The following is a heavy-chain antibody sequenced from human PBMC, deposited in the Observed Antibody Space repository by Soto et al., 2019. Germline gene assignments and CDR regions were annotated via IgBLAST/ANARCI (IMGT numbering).Heavy chain of an antibody. V-gene: IGHV3-30-3*01. CDR3: ARDLKQWLVGKYYYYYYGMDG. CDR1: GFPFSSYP. D-gene: IGHD6-19*01. CDR2: ISYDGSNK. Sequence: GGSLSLSYAASGFPFSSYPMHLVSQTPGKGLEWVAVISYDGSNKYYADSVKGRFTISRDNSKNTLYLQMNSLRAEDTAVYYCARDLKQWLVGKYYYYYYGMDGWGQGTKVPVS. J-gene: IGHJ6*02.